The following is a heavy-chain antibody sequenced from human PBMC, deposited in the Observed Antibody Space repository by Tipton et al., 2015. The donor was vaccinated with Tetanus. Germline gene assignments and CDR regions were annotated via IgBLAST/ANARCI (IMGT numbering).Heavy chain of an antibody. Sequence: SGDSVSRNYWSWIRQSPRKGLEWIGYIYSGGTTKYNPSLRSRVSISADTSKNQFSLKSNYVTAADTGVYYCARAEWLTLFDYWGQGTLVTVSS. D-gene: IGHD3-3*01. V-gene: IGHV4-59*08. CDR1: GDSVSRNY. J-gene: IGHJ4*02. CDR2: IYSGGTT. CDR3: ARAEWLTLFDY.